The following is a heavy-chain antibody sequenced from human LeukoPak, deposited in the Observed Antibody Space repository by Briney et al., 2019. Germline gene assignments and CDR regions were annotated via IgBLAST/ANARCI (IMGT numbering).Heavy chain of an antibody. CDR1: GGTFSSYA. D-gene: IGHD6-19*01. Sequence: ASVKVSCKASGGTFSSYAISWVRQAPGQGLEWMGIINPSGGSTSYAQKFQGRVTMTRDTSTSTVYMELSSLRSEDTAVYYCARTGDSSGWYYSHPVYYFDYWGQGTLVTVSS. V-gene: IGHV1-46*01. J-gene: IGHJ4*02. CDR3: ARTGDSSGWYYSHPVYYFDY. CDR2: INPSGGST.